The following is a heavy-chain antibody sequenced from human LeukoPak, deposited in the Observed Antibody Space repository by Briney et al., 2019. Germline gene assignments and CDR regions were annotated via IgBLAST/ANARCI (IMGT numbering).Heavy chain of an antibody. CDR3: AKPLTFYGDYAY. CDR2: IYYSGST. CDR1: GGSISSSSYY. Sequence: SETLSLTCTVSGGSISSSSYYWGWIRQPPGKGLEWIGSIYYSGSTYYNPSLKSRVTISVDTSKNQFSLKLSSVTAADTAVYYCAKPLTFYGDYAYWGQGTLVTVSS. J-gene: IGHJ4*02. D-gene: IGHD4-17*01. V-gene: IGHV4-39*01.